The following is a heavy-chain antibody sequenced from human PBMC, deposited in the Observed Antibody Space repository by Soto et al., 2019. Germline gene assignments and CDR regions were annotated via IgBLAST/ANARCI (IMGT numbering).Heavy chain of an antibody. CDR1: GGSFSGYY. J-gene: IGHJ3*02. Sequence: SETLSLTCAVYGGSFSGYYWSWIRQPPGKGLEWIGEINHSGSTNYNPSLKSRVTISVDTSKNQFSLKLSSVTAADTALYYCARFTSSDNWNGTSDAFDIWGQGTMVTVSS. V-gene: IGHV4-34*01. D-gene: IGHD1-1*01. CDR2: INHSGST. CDR3: ARFTSSDNWNGTSDAFDI.